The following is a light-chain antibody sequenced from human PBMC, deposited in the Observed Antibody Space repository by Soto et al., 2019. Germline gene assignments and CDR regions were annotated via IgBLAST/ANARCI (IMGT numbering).Light chain of an antibody. J-gene: IGKJ1*01. CDR1: QGILDY. CDR2: AAS. CDR3: QKYNTAPQT. Sequence: DIQMTQSPSFLSASVGDRVTITCRASQGILDYVAWFQQKPGKAPNLLIYAASTLQSGVPSRFSGSGSGTDFTLTISSLQPEYVATYYCQKYNTAPQTFGQGTKVEIK. V-gene: IGKV1-27*01.